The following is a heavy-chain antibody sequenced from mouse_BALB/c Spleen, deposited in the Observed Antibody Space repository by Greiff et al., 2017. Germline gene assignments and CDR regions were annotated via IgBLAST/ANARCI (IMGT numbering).Heavy chain of an antibody. CDR1: GFSLTSYG. D-gene: IGHD1-1*01. CDR3: ARNALRSYAMDY. J-gene: IGHJ4*01. Sequence: QVQLKPSGPGLVQPSQSLSITCPVSGFSLTSYGVHWVRQSPGKGLEWLGVIWSGGSTDYNAAFISRLSISKDNSKSLVFFKMNRLQANDTAIYYCARNALRSYAMDYWGQGTSVTVAA. CDR2: IWSGGST. V-gene: IGHV2-2*02.